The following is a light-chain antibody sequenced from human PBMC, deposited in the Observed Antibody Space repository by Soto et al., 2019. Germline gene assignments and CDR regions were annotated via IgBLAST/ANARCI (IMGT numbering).Light chain of an antibody. CDR2: EVS. CDR3: SSDTGSNTPVV. Sequence: QSVLTQPASVSGSPGQSITISCTGTSSDVGGYNYVSWYQQHPGKAPKLMIYEVSNRPSGVSNRFSGSKSGNTASLTISGLQAEDEADYYCSSDTGSNTPVVFGGGTKLTVL. CDR1: SSDVGGYNY. V-gene: IGLV2-14*01. J-gene: IGLJ2*01.